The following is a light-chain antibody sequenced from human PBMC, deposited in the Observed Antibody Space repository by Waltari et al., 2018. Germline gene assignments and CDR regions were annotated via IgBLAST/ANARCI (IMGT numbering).Light chain of an antibody. CDR3: QVWDSSRDLVL. CDR2: DDS. V-gene: IGLV3-21*03. CDR1: NIGSQG. Sequence: SYVLTPPPSVSVAPGRTATITCGGDNIGSQGVTWYQQRPGQAPVLVVYDDSDRPSDIPERFSGSISGNMATLTVSRVEAGDEADYYCQVWDSSRDLVLIGGGTKLTVL. J-gene: IGLJ2*01.